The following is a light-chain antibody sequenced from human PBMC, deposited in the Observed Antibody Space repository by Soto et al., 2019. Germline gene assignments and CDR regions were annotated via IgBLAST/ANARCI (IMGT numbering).Light chain of an antibody. CDR1: SSDVGGYNY. Sequence: QSALTQPPSASGSPGQSVTISCTGTSSDVGGYNYVSWYQQHPGKAPKLLIYEVNKRPSGVPDHFSGSKSGNTASLTVSGLQAEDEADYYCNSYTDSSTLVFGGGTKVTVL. V-gene: IGLV2-8*01. J-gene: IGLJ2*01. CDR3: NSYTDSSTLV. CDR2: EVN.